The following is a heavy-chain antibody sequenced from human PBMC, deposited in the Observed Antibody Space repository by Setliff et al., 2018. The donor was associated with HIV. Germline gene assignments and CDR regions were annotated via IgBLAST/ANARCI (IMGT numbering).Heavy chain of an antibody. Sequence: GSLRLSCAASGFTFSYYGMHWVRQAPGKGLEWVTSIRYDGSYKYYADSVRGRFTISRDNSKNTLYLQMNSLRAEDTAVYYCAKDSSDYYYSSGFLDYWGQGTLVTVSS. CDR3: AKDSSDYYYSSGFLDY. D-gene: IGHD3-22*01. CDR2: IRYDGSYK. CDR1: GFTFSYYG. V-gene: IGHV3-30*02. J-gene: IGHJ4*02.